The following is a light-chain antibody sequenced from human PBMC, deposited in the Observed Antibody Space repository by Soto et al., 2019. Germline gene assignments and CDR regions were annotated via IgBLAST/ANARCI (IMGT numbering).Light chain of an antibody. CDR3: QQRSNWPSIT. CDR1: QSVSSY. CDR2: GAS. J-gene: IGKJ5*01. V-gene: IGKV3-11*01. Sequence: EILFAQSPATLSLSPGERATLSCRASQSVSSYLAWYQQKPGQAPRLLIYGASNRAAGIPARFSGLGSGADFTLTISSLEPEDFSVYYCQQRSNWPSITFGQGTRLEIK.